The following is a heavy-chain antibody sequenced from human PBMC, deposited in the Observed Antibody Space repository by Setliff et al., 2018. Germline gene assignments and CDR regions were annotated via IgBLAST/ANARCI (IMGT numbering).Heavy chain of an antibody. J-gene: IGHJ3*02. CDR1: GNIFSNSD. CDR3: VRGPRQASYGFPLRPFDI. V-gene: IGHV1-8*02. D-gene: IGHD5-18*01. Sequence: ASVKVSCKASGNIFSNSDINWVRQTPGQGLEWMGWMNPNGRAGSTQKFQGRVTMTRDTSINTVYMELNSLRSDDTAVYYCVRGPRQASYGFPLRPFDIWGQGTVVTV. CDR2: MNPNGRA.